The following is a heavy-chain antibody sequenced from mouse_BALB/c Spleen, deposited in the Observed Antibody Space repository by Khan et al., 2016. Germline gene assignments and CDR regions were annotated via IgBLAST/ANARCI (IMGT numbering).Heavy chain of an antibody. CDR1: GFNIKGYY. Sequence: VQLQQPGAELVRPGALAKLTCKAAGFNIKGYYMHWVKQRPEQGLEWIGWIDPENGNSIYDPKFQGKASITIDTSSNPAYLHVNSLTSEDTAVYYCAAAPFFVDYWGHGSTLAGSS. CDR3: AAAPFFVDY. J-gene: IGHJ2*01. V-gene: IGHV14-1*02. CDR2: IDPENGNS. D-gene: IGHD6-1*01.